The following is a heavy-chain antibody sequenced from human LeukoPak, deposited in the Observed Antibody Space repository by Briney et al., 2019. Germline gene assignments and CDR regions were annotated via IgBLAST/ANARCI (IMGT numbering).Heavy chain of an antibody. J-gene: IGHJ4*02. D-gene: IGHD6-13*01. V-gene: IGHV4-59*01. Sequence: PSETLSLTCTVSGGSISSYYWSWIRQSPGKGLEWIGYMYYSGSTNYNPSLKSRVTISVDTSKNQFSLKLSSVTAADTAVYYCATTGYSSSWYPVASYWGQGTLVTVSS. CDR3: ATTGYSSSWYPVASY. CDR1: GGSISSYY. CDR2: MYYSGST.